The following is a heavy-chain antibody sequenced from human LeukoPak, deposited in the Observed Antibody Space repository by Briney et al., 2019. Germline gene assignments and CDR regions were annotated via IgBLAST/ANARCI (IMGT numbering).Heavy chain of an antibody. V-gene: IGHV3-23*01. Sequence: GGSLRLSCEASGLNFSNFGMSWVRQAPGKGLEWVSGITSDGSTYYADSVRGRFIISRDNSKNTLYLQMNSLRAEDTAVYYCARDPAFDIWGQGTMVTVSS. J-gene: IGHJ3*02. CDR1: GLNFSNFG. CDR2: ITSDGST. CDR3: ARDPAFDI.